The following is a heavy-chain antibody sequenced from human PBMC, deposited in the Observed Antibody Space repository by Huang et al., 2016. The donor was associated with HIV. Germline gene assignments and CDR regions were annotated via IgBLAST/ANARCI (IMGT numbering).Heavy chain of an antibody. Sequence: QVQLVQSGAEVKKPGASVKVSCKVSGYTLTELSIHWVRQAPGKGLEGMGGFAPEQGETNYAQNVQGRVTMTEDTSTDTAYMELNSLRSEDTAVYYCATGFDTYYDIWGQGTMVIASS. D-gene: IGHD2-21*01. CDR3: ATGFDTYYDI. CDR1: GYTLTELS. J-gene: IGHJ3*02. V-gene: IGHV1-24*01. CDR2: FAPEQGET.